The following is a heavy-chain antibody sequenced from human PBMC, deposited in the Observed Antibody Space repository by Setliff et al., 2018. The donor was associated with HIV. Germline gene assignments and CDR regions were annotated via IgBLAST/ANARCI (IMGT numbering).Heavy chain of an antibody. V-gene: IGHV3-48*04. CDR2: LSSSGGTI. Sequence: ETLSLTCAVSGGSISSNWWSWVRQSPGKGLEWVSYLSSSGGTIYYADSVKGRFTISRDNAKNSLYLQMNSLRAEDTAVYYCMRWGLSYAIDYWGQGMLVT. J-gene: IGHJ4*02. D-gene: IGHD2-21*02. CDR1: GGSISSNW. CDR3: MRWGLSYAIDY.